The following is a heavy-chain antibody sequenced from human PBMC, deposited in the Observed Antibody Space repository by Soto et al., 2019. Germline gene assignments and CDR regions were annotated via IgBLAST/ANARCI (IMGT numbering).Heavy chain of an antibody. CDR2: IISSSSYI. D-gene: IGHD3-22*01. V-gene: IGHV3-21*01. CDR1: GXTFSSYS. CDR3: ARASDSSGYGMDV. J-gene: IGHJ6*02. Sequence: GSLRLSCAASGXTFSSYSMNWVRQAPGKGLEWVSSIISSSSYIYYADSVKCRFTISRDNAKNSLYLQMNSLRAEDTDVYYCARASDSSGYGMDVWGQGTTVTVS.